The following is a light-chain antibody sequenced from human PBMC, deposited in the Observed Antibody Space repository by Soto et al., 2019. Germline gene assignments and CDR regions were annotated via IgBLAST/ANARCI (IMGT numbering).Light chain of an antibody. CDR1: QSVSSSY. CDR2: GTS. V-gene: IGKV3-20*01. Sequence: EIVLTQSPGTLSLSPGERATLSCRASQSVSSSYLAWYTQNPGQAPRLLMFGTSRRATGIPDRFSGSGSGTDFTLTISRLEPEDFAMYYCQQYGSSPGTFGQGTKLEIK. J-gene: IGKJ2*01. CDR3: QQYGSSPGT.